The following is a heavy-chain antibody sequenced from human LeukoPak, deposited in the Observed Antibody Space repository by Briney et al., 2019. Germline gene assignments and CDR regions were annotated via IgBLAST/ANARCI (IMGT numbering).Heavy chain of an antibody. CDR3: AKDREGTIADYFDY. D-gene: IGHD1-7*01. V-gene: IGHV3-23*01. J-gene: IGHJ4*02. CDR2: ISGSGGGT. Sequence: GGSLRLSCAASGFTFSSFSMNWVRQAPGKGLEWVSSISGSGGGTYYADSVKGRFTISRDNSKNTLYLQMNSLRGEDTAVYYCAKDREGTIADYFDYWGQGTLVTVSS. CDR1: GFTFSSFS.